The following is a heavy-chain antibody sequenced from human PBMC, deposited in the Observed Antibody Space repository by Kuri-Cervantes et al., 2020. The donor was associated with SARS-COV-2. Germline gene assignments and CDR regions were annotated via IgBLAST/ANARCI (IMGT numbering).Heavy chain of an antibody. CDR1: GYTVSSYG. Sequence: ASVKVSCEGYGYTVSSYGIAWVRQAPGQGLEWMAWIRVSNGNTNSAQKFQARVAMTTDTSTNTVFMELRSLRSDDTAVYYCARSYYGRYSDGFDIWGQGTLVTVSS. CDR2: IRVSNGNT. J-gene: IGHJ3*02. V-gene: IGHV1-18*04. D-gene: IGHD1-26*01. CDR3: ARSYYGRYSDGFDI.